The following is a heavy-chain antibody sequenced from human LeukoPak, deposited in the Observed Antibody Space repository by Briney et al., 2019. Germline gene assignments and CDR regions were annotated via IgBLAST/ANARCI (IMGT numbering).Heavy chain of an antibody. Sequence: GGSLRLSCAISGFSFSNYGMGWVRQAPGKGLEWIAGISGSGGSTDYLDSVKGRFTISRDNSKNTLYLQMNSLRTEDTAVYYCAKAGAVVVVVAKFFDYWGQGTLVTVSS. V-gene: IGHV3-23*01. D-gene: IGHD2-15*01. CDR2: ISGSGGST. CDR3: AKAGAVVVVVAKFFDY. CDR1: GFSFSNYG. J-gene: IGHJ4*02.